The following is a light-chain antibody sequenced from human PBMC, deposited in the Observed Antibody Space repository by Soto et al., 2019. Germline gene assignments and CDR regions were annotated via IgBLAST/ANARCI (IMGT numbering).Light chain of an antibody. V-gene: IGLV2-23*02. CDR1: SSDVGNYNL. Sequence: QSALTQPASVSRSPGQSITISCTGTSSDVGNYNLVSWYQQHPGKAPKVMIFEVSKRPSGVSNRFSGSKSGSTASLTVSGLQAEDEADYYCCSYATTNTFVFGGGTKLTVL. J-gene: IGLJ2*01. CDR2: EVS. CDR3: CSYATTNTFV.